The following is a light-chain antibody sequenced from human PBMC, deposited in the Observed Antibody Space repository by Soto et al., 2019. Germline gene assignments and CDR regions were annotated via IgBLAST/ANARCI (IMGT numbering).Light chain of an antibody. V-gene: IGLV4-69*01. CDR2: LNRDASH. CDR1: SGHSSYA. Sequence: QPVLTQSPSASASLGASVKLTCTLSSGHSSYAIAWHQQQPEKGPQYLMKLNRDASHSKGDGIPHRFSGSSSGAERYLTISSLQSEYEADYYCQIWGTGIRVFGGGTKLTVL. CDR3: QIWGTGIRV. J-gene: IGLJ2*01.